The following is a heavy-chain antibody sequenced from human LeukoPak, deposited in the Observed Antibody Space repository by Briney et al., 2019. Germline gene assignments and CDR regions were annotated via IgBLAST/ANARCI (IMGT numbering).Heavy chain of an antibody. D-gene: IGHD2-21*02. J-gene: IGHJ2*01. CDR3: ARDLGYCGGDCYSGSDWYFDL. CDR1: GLTSSSYS. Sequence: GGSLRPSSAASGLTSSSYSMNWVRQAAAKGQEWVSSISSSSSYIYYADSVKGRFTIFRDNAKNSLYLQMNSLRAEDTAVYYCARDLGYCGGDCYSGSDWYFDLWGRGTLVTVSS. CDR2: ISSSSSYI. V-gene: IGHV3-21*01.